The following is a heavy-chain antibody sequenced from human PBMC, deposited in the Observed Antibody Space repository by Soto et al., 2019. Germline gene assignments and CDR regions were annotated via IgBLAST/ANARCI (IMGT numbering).Heavy chain of an antibody. CDR2: IYYSGST. J-gene: IGHJ3*02. V-gene: IGHV4-31*03. Sequence: SQTLSLTCTVAGGSIIGIGDYWSLIRQLPGKGLEWIGLIYYSGSTDYNPSLKSRVTISVDTSRNQFYLKMTSVTAADTAMYYCARDMYSSGPNVFDIWGKGTMVTVSS. CDR1: GGSIIGIGDY. D-gene: IGHD6-19*01. CDR3: ARDMYSSGPNVFDI.